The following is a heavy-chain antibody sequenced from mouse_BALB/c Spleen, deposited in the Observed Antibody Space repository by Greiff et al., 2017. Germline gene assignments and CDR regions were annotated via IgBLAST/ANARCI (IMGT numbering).Heavy chain of an antibody. CDR3: ASTYGSSYEGAMDY. D-gene: IGHD1-1*01. CDR2: IDPANGNT. V-gene: IGHV14-3*02. J-gene: IGHJ4*01. Sequence: EVKLQESGAELVKPGASVKLSCTASGFNIKDTYMNWVKQRPEQGLEWIGRIDPANGNTKYDPKFQGKATITADTSSNTAYLQLSSLTSEDTAVYYCASTYGSSYEGAMDYWGQGTSVTVSS. CDR1: GFNIKDTY.